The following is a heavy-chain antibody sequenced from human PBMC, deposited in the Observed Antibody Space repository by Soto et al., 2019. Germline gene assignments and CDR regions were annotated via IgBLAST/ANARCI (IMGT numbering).Heavy chain of an antibody. CDR3: AKEHSGLCSRHYLDS. J-gene: IGHJ4*02. CDR1: GFTFSTYG. Sequence: GGSLRLSCAASGFTFSTYGMHWVRQAPGKGLEWVAVISYDGSDKDYEDSVKGRFTISRDNSKNTLDLQMISLRAEDTAVYYCAKEHSGLCSRHYLDSWGQGTLVTGSS. CDR2: ISYDGSDK. V-gene: IGHV3-30*18. D-gene: IGHD3-10*02.